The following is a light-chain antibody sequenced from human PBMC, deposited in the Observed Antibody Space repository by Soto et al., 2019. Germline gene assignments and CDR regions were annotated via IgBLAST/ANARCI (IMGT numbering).Light chain of an antibody. CDR3: QQSYSPSLT. J-gene: IGKJ4*01. Sequence: DIQMTQSPSSLSASVGDRVTITCRASQSISSYLNWYQPKPGKAPEVLIYTASSLQTGVPSRFSGSGSGTDFTLTISSLQPEDFATYYCQQSYSPSLTFGGGTKVDIK. CDR1: QSISSY. V-gene: IGKV1-39*01. CDR2: TAS.